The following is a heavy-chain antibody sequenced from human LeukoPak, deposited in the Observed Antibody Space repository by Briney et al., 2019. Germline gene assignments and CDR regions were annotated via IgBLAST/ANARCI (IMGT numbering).Heavy chain of an antibody. J-gene: IGHJ4*02. D-gene: IGHD2-2*01. CDR3: ARGFPLSVIVVVVGVCFDY. V-gene: IGHV4-34*01. CDR1: GGSFSGYY. CDR2: INHSGST. Sequence: SETLSLTCAVDGGSFSGYYWSWIRQPPGKGLEWIGEINHSGSTNYNPSLKSRVTISADTSKNQFSLKLSSVTAADTAVYYCARGFPLSVIVVVVGVCFDYWGQGTLVTVSS.